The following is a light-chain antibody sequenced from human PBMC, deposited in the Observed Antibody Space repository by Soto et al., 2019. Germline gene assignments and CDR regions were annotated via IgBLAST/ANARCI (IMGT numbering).Light chain of an antibody. CDR2: DVS. J-gene: IGLJ3*02. V-gene: IGLV2-14*01. CDR1: SSDVGAYNY. CDR3: SSYTTTTTRV. Sequence: QSALTRAASVSGSPGQSITISCTGTSSDVGAYNYVSWYQQHPGKAPKLMIFDVSNRPSGVSNRFSGSKSGNTASLTISGLQAEDEADYYCSSYTTTTTRVFGGGTKLTVL.